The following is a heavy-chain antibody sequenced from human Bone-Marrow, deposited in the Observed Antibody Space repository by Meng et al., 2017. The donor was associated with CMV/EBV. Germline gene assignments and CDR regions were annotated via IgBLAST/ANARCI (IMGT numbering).Heavy chain of an antibody. Sequence: LRPSCAPYGGSFSGYYWSWIRQPPGKGLEWIGEINHSGSTYYNPSLKSRVTISVDTSKNQFSLKLSSVTAADTAVYYCARAAAPSGPLVVPAAISFWGQGTLVTVSS. J-gene: IGHJ4*02. CDR2: INHSGST. CDR1: GGSFSGYY. D-gene: IGHD2-2*01. V-gene: IGHV4-34*01. CDR3: ARAAAPSGPLVVPAAISF.